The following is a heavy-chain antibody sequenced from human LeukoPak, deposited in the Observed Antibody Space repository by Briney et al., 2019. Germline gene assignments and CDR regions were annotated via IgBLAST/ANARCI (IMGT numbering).Heavy chain of an antibody. Sequence: LTGGPLRLSCAASGFTFSSYEMNWVRQAPGKGLEWVSYISSSGSTIYYADSVKGRFTISRDNAKNSLYLQMNSLRAEDTAVYYCARALDTAARPFDYWGQGTLVTVSS. V-gene: IGHV3-48*03. CDR3: ARALDTAARPFDY. D-gene: IGHD5-18*01. J-gene: IGHJ4*02. CDR2: ISSSGSTI. CDR1: GFTFSSYE.